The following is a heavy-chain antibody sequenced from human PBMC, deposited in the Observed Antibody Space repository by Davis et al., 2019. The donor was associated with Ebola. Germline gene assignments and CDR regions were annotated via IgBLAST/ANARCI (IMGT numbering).Heavy chain of an antibody. CDR3: AKQGGLDY. CDR2: IKNDGSKK. CDR1: GFTFSSYG. Sequence: PGGSLRLSCAASGFTFSSYGMHWVRQAPNKGLEWVAFIKNDGSKKNYADFVNGRFTISRDSSKNTLFLQMNSLRPEDTAVYYCAKQGGLDYWGQGTLVTVSS. V-gene: IGHV3-30*02. D-gene: IGHD3-16*01. J-gene: IGHJ4*02.